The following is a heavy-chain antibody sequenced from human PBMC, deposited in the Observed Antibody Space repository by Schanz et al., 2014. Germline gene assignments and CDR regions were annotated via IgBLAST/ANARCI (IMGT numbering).Heavy chain of an antibody. V-gene: IGHV3-33*01. CDR3: ARAGYCTSVSCSLFVSDY. J-gene: IGHJ4*02. Sequence: QVQLVESGGGVVQPGRSLRLSCAASGFTFSSYGMHWVRQAPGKGLEWVAVIWYDGSNKYYADSVKGRFTISRDNSKNTLFLLMDSLRAEDTAVYYCARAGYCTSVSCSLFVSDYWGQGTLVTVSS. D-gene: IGHD2-2*03. CDR1: GFTFSSYG. CDR2: IWYDGSNK.